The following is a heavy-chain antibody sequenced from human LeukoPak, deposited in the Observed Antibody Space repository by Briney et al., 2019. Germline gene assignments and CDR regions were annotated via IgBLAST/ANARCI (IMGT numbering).Heavy chain of an antibody. D-gene: IGHD1-26*01. V-gene: IGHV4-59*06. Sequence: SETLSLTCTVSGGSISSYYWSWIRQHPGKGLEWIGYIYYSGSTYYNPSLKSRVTISVDTSKNQFSLKLSSVTAADTAVYYCAGNSGSYTIDYWGQGTLVTVSS. CDR2: IYYSGST. CDR3: AGNSGSYTIDY. CDR1: GGSISSYY. J-gene: IGHJ4*02.